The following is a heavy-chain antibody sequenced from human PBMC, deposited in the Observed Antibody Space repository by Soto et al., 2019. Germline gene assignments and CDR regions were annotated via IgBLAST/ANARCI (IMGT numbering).Heavy chain of an antibody. Sequence: HVQLVESGGGVVQPGRSLRLSCAASGFTFSSYAMHWVRQAPGKGLEWVAVISYDGSNKYYADSVKGRFTISRDNSKNTLYLQMNSLRAEDTAVYYCARAEGDYYGMDVWGQGTTVTVSS. CDR2: ISYDGSNK. J-gene: IGHJ6*02. D-gene: IGHD3-16*01. CDR1: GFTFSSYA. CDR3: ARAEGDYYGMDV. V-gene: IGHV3-30-3*01.